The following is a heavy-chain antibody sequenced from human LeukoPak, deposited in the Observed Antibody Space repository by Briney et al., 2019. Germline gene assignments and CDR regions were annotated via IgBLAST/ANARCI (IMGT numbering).Heavy chain of an antibody. Sequence: GGSLRLSCAASGFTFSYYSMNWVRQAPGKGLEWISSISGLSGTIYYADSAKGRFTISRDDAKKSVYLQMNSLRDEDTAVYYCTREPTPGLDSYGYYYFDYWGQGTLVTVSS. CDR2: ISGLSGTI. CDR1: GFTFSYYS. CDR3: TREPTPGLDSYGYYYFDY. D-gene: IGHD5-18*01. V-gene: IGHV3-48*02. J-gene: IGHJ4*02.